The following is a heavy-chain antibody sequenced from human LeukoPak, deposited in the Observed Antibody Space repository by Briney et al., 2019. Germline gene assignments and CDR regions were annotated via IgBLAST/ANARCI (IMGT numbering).Heavy chain of an antibody. CDR3: AKGKGSSSSSIDW. D-gene: IGHD2-15*01. CDR2: MSGSGGST. CDR1: GFTLNTYD. V-gene: IGHV3-23*01. J-gene: IGHJ4*02. Sequence: GGSLRLSCAASGFTLNTYDMSWVRQAPGKGLEWVSAMSGSGGSTYYADSVKGRFTISRDNSKNTLYLQIHSLRAEDTAVYYCAKGKGSSSSSIDWWGQGTLVTVSS.